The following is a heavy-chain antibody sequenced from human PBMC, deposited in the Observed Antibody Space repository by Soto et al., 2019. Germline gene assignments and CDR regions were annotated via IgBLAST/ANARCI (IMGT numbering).Heavy chain of an antibody. J-gene: IGHJ6*02. Sequence: QVQLVQSGAEAKKPGSSVKVSCKTSGGTFSSYAISWVRQAPGQGLEWMGGIVPLFRTTNYAQKFQGRVTITEDTSTYRVYMELSGLRSGDTAVYYCARGGYSSTWSNLLDRSGLDVWGQGTTVTVSS. CDR3: ARGGYSSTWSNLLDRSGLDV. CDR1: GGTFSSYA. CDR2: IVPLFRTT. V-gene: IGHV1-69*06. D-gene: IGHD6-13*01.